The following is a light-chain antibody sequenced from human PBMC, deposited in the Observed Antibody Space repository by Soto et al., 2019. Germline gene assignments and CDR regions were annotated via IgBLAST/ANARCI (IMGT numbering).Light chain of an antibody. CDR3: QQYNSYWT. CDR1: QGISSY. CDR2: AAS. Sequence: IQLTQSPSSLSASVGDRVIITCRASQGISSYLAWYQQKPGKAPKLLIYAASTLQSGVPSRFSGSGSGTEFTLTISSLQPDDFATYYCQQYNSYWTFGQGTKVDI. V-gene: IGKV1-9*01. J-gene: IGKJ1*01.